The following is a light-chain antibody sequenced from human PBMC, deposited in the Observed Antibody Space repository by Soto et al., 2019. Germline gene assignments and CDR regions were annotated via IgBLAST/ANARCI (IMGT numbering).Light chain of an antibody. Sequence: QSALTQPASVSGSPGQSITISCTGTSSDVGGYNYVSWYQQHPGKAPKLMIYDVSNRPSGVSNRFSGSKSGNTASLTISGLQAEDEADYYCSSYRSSSTLYVFGTGTKVT. CDR3: SSYRSSSTLYV. V-gene: IGLV2-14*01. J-gene: IGLJ1*01. CDR2: DVS. CDR1: SSDVGGYNY.